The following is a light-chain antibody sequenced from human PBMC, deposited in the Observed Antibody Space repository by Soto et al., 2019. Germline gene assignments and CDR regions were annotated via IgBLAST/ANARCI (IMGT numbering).Light chain of an antibody. J-gene: IGKJ1*01. CDR3: QQSNNWPWT. Sequence: EIVLTQSPGTLSLSPGERATLSCRASQSVSGKLAWYQQKPGQAPRLLIYDASTRATGIPARFSGSGSGTQFTITISRMQYEDFAVYYCQQSNNWPWTFGQGTKVDIK. CDR2: DAS. V-gene: IGKV3-15*01. CDR1: QSVSGK.